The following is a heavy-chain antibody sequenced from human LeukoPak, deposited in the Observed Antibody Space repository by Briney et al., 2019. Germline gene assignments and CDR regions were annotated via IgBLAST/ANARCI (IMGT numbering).Heavy chain of an antibody. CDR3: AKDRVYSSGFNDAFDI. J-gene: IGHJ3*02. V-gene: IGHV3-23*01. Sequence: GGSLRLSCAASGFTFSSYAMNWVRQAPGKGLEWVSFISGSGGTTDYADSVKGRFTISRDNSKNTLYLQMNSLRAEDTGVYYCAKDRVYSSGFNDAFDIWGQGTMVTVSS. D-gene: IGHD6-19*01. CDR1: GFTFSSYA. CDR2: ISGSGGTT.